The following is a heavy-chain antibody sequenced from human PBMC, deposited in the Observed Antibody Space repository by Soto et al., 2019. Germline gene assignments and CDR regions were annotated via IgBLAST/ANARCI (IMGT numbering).Heavy chain of an antibody. CDR2: INAGNGNT. CDR1: GYTFTGYA. V-gene: IGHV1-3*01. Sequence: ASVKVSCKASGYTFTGYAMHWVRQAPGQRLEWMGWINAGNGNTKYSQKFQGRVTITRDTSASTAYMELSSLRSEDTAVYYCARPSTGYSSGWYGADYYCGMDVWGQGTTVTVSS. CDR3: ARPSTGYSSGWYGADYYCGMDV. D-gene: IGHD6-19*01. J-gene: IGHJ6*02.